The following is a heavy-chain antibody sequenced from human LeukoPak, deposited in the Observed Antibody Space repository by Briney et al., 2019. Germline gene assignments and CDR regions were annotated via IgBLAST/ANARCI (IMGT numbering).Heavy chain of an antibody. CDR2: MSGGGDIT. CDR3: AKRGGDPSGSAYYYGMDV. V-gene: IGHV3-23*01. D-gene: IGHD4-17*01. Sequence: GGPLRLSCAASVFLLSIYAMLGLRHAPGKGLEWVSGMSGGGDITYYADSVEGRFTISRDNSKNTLYLQMNSLRAEDTAVYYCAKRGGDPSGSAYYYGMDVWGQGTTVTVSS. CDR1: VFLLSIYA. J-gene: IGHJ6*02.